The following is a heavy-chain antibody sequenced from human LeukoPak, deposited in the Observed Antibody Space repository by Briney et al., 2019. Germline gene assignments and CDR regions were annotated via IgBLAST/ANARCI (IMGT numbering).Heavy chain of an antibody. J-gene: IGHJ4*02. V-gene: IGHV4-30-2*01. Sequence: SETLSLTCAVSGGSISSGAYSWNWIRQPPGKGLEWIGYIYYGGSTNHNPSLKSRVTISVDRSKNQFSLKLHSVTAADTAVYYCARESHYDSSGYNYFDYWGQGTLVTVSS. CDR1: GGSISSGAYS. CDR3: ARESHYDSSGYNYFDY. CDR2: IYYGGST. D-gene: IGHD3-22*01.